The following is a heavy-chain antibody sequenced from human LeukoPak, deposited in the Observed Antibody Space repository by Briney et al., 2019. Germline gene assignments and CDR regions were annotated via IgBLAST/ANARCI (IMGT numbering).Heavy chain of an antibody. CDR2: INPNSGGT. CDR3: ASDPYLDSSGYYGYFQH. J-gene: IGHJ1*01. D-gene: IGHD3-22*01. Sequence: GASVKVSCKASGYTFTGYYMHWVRQAPGQGLEWMGRINPNSGGTNYAQKFQGRVTMTRDTSISTAYMELSRLRSDDTAVYYCASDPYLDSSGYYGYFQHWGQGTLVTVSS. V-gene: IGHV1-2*06. CDR1: GYTFTGYY.